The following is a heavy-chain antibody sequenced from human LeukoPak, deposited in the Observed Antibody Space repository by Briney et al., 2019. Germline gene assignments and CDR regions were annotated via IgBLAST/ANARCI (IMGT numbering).Heavy chain of an antibody. CDR3: ARWTTVTTRDYFDY. CDR2: IWYDGSNK. J-gene: IGHJ4*02. Sequence: SGGSLRLSCAASGFTFSSYGMHWVRQAPGKGLEWVAVIWYDGSNKYYADSVKGRFTISRDNSKNTLYLQMNSLRAEDTAVYYCARWTTVTTRDYFDYWGQGTLVTVSS. D-gene: IGHD4-17*01. V-gene: IGHV3-33*01. CDR1: GFTFSSYG.